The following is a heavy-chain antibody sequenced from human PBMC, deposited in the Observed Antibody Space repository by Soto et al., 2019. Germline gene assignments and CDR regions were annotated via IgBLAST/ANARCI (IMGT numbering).Heavy chain of an antibody. CDR1: GGSISSSSYY. CDR2: IYYSGST. V-gene: IGHV4-39*01. CDR3: ARQVVGRDGWFDP. D-gene: IGHD2-15*01. J-gene: IGHJ5*02. Sequence: QLQLQESGPGLVKPSETLSLTCTVSGGSISSSSYYWGWIRQPPGKGLEWIGSIYYSGSTYYNPSLKSRVTISVDTSKNQCSLKLSSVTAADTAVYYCARQVVGRDGWFDPWGQGTLVTVSS.